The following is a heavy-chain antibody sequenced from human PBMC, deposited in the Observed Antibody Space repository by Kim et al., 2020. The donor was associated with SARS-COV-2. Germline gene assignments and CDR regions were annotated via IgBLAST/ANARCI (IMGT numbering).Heavy chain of an antibody. J-gene: IGHJ4*02. CDR1: GFTFSSYA. Sequence: GGSLRLSCAASGFTFSSYAMYWVRQAPGKGLEWVAVISYDGRNKYYADFVKGRFTISRDNSKNTLYLQVNSLRAEDTAVYYCAREAGIHDYGGNADYRGQGTLVTVSS. CDR3: AREAGIHDYGGNADY. CDR2: ISYDGRNK. D-gene: IGHD4-17*01. V-gene: IGHV3-30*04.